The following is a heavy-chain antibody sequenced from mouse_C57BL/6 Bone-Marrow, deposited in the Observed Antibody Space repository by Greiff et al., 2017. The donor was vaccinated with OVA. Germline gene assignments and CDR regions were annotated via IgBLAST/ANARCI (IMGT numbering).Heavy chain of an antibody. Sequence: QVQLQQPGAELVMPGASVKLSCKASGYTFTSYWMHWVKQRPGQGLEWIGEIDPSDSYTNYNQKFKGKSTLTVDKSSSTAYMQLSSLTSEDSAVYYCARNRYFDVWGTGTTVTVSS. CDR3: ARNRYFDV. V-gene: IGHV1-69*01. CDR2: IDPSDSYT. J-gene: IGHJ1*03. CDR1: GYTFTSYW.